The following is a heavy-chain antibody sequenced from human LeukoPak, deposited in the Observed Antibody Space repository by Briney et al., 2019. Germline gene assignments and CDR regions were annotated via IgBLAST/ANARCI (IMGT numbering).Heavy chain of an antibody. J-gene: IGHJ4*02. CDR3: ARDQEAAGTRGIYYFDY. D-gene: IGHD6-13*01. Sequence: ASVKVSCKASGGTFSSYAISWVRQAPGQGLEWMGGITPIFGTANYAQKFQGRVTITADKSTSTAYMELSSLRSEDTAVYYCARDQEAAGTRGIYYFDYWGQGTLVTVSS. CDR1: GGTFSSYA. V-gene: IGHV1-69*06. CDR2: ITPIFGTA.